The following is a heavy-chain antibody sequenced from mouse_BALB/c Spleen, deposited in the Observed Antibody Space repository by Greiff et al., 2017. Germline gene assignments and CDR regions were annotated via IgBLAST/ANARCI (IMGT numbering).Heavy chain of an antibody. D-gene: IGHD2-2*01. J-gene: IGHJ3*01. CDR1: GYAFSSYW. Sequence: QVHVKQSGAELVRPGSSVKISCKASGYAFSSYWMNWVKQRPGQGLEWIGQIYPGDGDTNYNGKFKGKATLTADKSSSTAYMQLSSLTSEDSAVYFCARWLPAWFAYWGQGTLVTVSA. CDR2: IYPGDGDT. V-gene: IGHV1-80*01. CDR3: ARWLPAWFAY.